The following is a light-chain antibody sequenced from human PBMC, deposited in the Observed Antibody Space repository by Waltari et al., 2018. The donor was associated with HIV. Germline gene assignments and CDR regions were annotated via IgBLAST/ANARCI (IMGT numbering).Light chain of an antibody. CDR2: EDN. J-gene: IGLJ3*02. CDR3: YSPDGTPDDRGV. CDR1: LLSKKS. V-gene: IGLV3-10*01. Sequence: SDELTQPPSVSVSPGQTARISCSGNLLSKKSAYWYQQKSGQAPMLVIYEDNRRPSGIPERFSGSTSETTATLTIGGAQVEDEADYFCYSPDGTPDDRGVFGGGTKLTVL.